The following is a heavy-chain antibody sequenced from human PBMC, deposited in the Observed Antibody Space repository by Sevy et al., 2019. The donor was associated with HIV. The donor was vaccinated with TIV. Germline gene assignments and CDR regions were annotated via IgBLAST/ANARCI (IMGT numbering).Heavy chain of an antibody. CDR2: ISNSGTNI. V-gene: IGHV3-48*03. CDR3: ARDLPPSETTVAHFDY. J-gene: IGHJ4*02. Sequence: GGSLRLSCAASGFRFSSYEMNWVRQAPGKGLEWVASISNSGTNIYYSDSVRGRFTISRDTAKNSLYLQMNSLKAEATAVYYCARDLPPSETTVAHFDYWGQGTLVTVSS. CDR1: GFRFSSYE. D-gene: IGHD4-17*01.